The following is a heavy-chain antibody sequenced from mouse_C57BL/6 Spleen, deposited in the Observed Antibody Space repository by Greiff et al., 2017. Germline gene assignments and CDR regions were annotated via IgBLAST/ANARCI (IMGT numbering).Heavy chain of an antibody. CDR1: GYAFSSYW. CDR3: ARTGLRYYFDY. Sequence: VQRVESGAELVKPGASVKISCKASGYAFSSYWMNWVKQRPGKGLEWIGQIYPGDGDTNYNGKFKGKATLTADKSSSTAYMQLSSLTSEDSAVYFCARTGLRYYFDYWGQGTTLTVSS. D-gene: IGHD2-4*01. V-gene: IGHV1-80*01. CDR2: IYPGDGDT. J-gene: IGHJ2*01.